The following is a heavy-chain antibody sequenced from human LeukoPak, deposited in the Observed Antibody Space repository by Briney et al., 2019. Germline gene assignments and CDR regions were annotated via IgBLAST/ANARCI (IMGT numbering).Heavy chain of an antibody. CDR2: IYYSGST. D-gene: IGHD3-3*01. Sequence: SETLSLTCTVSGGSISSYYWSWIRQPPGKGLEWIGYIYYSGSTNYNPSLKSRVTISVDTSKNQFSLKLSSVAAADTAVYYCARGRIFGVVIPFDYWGQGTLVTVPS. CDR1: GGSISSYY. CDR3: ARGRIFGVVIPFDY. V-gene: IGHV4-59*08. J-gene: IGHJ4*02.